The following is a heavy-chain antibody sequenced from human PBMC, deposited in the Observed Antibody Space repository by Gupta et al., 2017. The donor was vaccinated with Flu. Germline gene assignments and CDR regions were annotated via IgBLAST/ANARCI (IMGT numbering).Heavy chain of an antibody. Sequence: QVQLQESGPGLVKPSQTLSLTCTVSGGYISSGGYYWSWIRQHPGKGLEWIGYIYYSGSTYYNPSLKSRVTISVDTSKNQFSLKLSSVTAADTAVYYCARGHRDSSGYYYFDYWGQGTLVTVSS. J-gene: IGHJ4*02. D-gene: IGHD3-22*01. CDR3: ARGHRDSSGYYYFDY. V-gene: IGHV4-31*03. CDR2: IYYSGST. CDR1: GGYISSGGYY.